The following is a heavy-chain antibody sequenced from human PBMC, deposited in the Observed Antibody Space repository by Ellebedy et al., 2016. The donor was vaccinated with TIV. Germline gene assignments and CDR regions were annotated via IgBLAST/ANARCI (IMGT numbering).Heavy chain of an antibody. V-gene: IGHV1-69*13. J-gene: IGHJ5*02. D-gene: IGHD4-17*01. Sequence: AASVKVSCKASGGTFSSYAISWVRQAPGQGLEWMGGFIPIFGTANYAQKFQGRVTITADESTSTAYMELSSLRSEDTAVYYCATTTVTTGWFDPWGQGTLVTVSS. CDR3: ATTTVTTGWFDP. CDR1: GGTFSSYA. CDR2: FIPIFGTA.